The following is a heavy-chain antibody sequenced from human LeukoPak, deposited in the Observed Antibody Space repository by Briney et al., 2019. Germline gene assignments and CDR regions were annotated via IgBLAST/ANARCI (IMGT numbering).Heavy chain of an antibody. CDR3: AKETGDKLLAAFDY. CDR1: GFTFSGYG. J-gene: IGHJ4*02. CDR2: INSDGSST. V-gene: IGHV3-74*01. D-gene: IGHD7-27*01. Sequence: GGSLRLSCAASGFTFSGYGVHWVRQAPGKGLVWVSHINSDGSSTTYADSVKGRFTISRDNAKNTLYLQMNSLGAEDTAVYYCAKETGDKLLAAFDYWGQGTLVTVSS.